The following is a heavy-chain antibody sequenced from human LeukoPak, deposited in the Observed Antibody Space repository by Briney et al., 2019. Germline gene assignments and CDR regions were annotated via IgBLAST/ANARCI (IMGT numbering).Heavy chain of an antibody. J-gene: IGHJ6*03. Sequence: SETLSLTCTVSGYSISSGYYWGWIRQPSGKGLEWIGSIYHSGSTYYNPSLKSRVTISVDTSKNQFSLRLSSVTAADTAVYYCARGWGHDYYYYMDVWGKGTTVTVSS. CDR2: IYHSGST. D-gene: IGHD3-16*01. V-gene: IGHV4-38-2*02. CDR1: GYSISSGYY. CDR3: ARGWGHDYYYYMDV.